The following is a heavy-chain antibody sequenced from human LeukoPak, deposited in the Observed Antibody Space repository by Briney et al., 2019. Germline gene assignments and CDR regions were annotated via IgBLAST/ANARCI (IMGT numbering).Heavy chain of an antibody. CDR3: ASSLTIFGVVTYTPIDY. V-gene: IGHV1-69*05. CDR2: IIPIFGTA. J-gene: IGHJ4*02. Sequence: GASVKVSCKASGGTFSSYAISWVRQAPGQGLEWMGGIIPIFGTANYAQKFQGRVTITTDESTSTAYMELSSLRSEDTAVYYCASSLTIFGVVTYTPIDYWGQGTLVTVSS. CDR1: GGTFSSYA. D-gene: IGHD3-3*01.